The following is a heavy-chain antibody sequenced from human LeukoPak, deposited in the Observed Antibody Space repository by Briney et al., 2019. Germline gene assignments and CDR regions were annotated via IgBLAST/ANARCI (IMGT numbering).Heavy chain of an antibody. D-gene: IGHD3-10*01. CDR1: GGSISSDNFY. Sequence: SETLSLTCTVSGGSISSDNFYWGWIRQPPGKGLEWIGTIFYSGSTYYNPSLKSRVIISVDTSKKQFPLKLSSVTAADTAVYYCARTYYYGSGTRRNGFDIWGQGTMVTVSS. CDR3: ARTYYYGSGTRRNGFDI. CDR2: IFYSGST. J-gene: IGHJ3*02. V-gene: IGHV4-39*01.